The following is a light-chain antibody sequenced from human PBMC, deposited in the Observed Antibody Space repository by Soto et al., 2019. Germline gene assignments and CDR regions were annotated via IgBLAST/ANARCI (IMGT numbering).Light chain of an antibody. J-gene: IGKJ1*01. CDR3: QQYSSYCS. V-gene: IGKV1-5*01. CDR2: DAS. Sequence: DIQMTQAPSTLSASVGDRVTITCRTSQEIGSLLAWYQQTPGKAPKILIYDASILESGVPSRFRGSGSGTEFTLTISSLQPDDFATYYCQQYSSYCSFGQGTKVDIK. CDR1: QEIGSL.